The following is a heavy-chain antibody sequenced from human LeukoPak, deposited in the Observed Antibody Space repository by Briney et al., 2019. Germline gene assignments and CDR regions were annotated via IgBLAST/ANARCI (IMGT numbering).Heavy chain of an antibody. Sequence: PSETLSLTCAVYGGSFSGYYWSWIRQPPGKGLEWVAFIRYDGSNKYYADSVKGRFTISRDNSKNTLYLQMNSLRAEDTAVYYCAKDLGSGSYYNVGFDYWGQGTLVTVSS. J-gene: IGHJ4*02. V-gene: IGHV3-30*02. CDR3: AKDLGSGSYYNVGFDY. D-gene: IGHD3-10*01. CDR2: IRYDGSNK. CDR1: GGSFSGYY.